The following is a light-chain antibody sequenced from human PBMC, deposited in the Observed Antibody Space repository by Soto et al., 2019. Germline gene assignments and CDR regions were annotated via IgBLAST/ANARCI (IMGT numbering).Light chain of an antibody. V-gene: IGKV3-20*01. CDR1: QSVSSIY. CDR2: GAS. J-gene: IGKJ1*01. CDR3: QHYGSSSWT. Sequence: PGERANLSCRTSQSVSSIYLAWYQQKPGQAPRPLIYGASSRATGIPDRFSGSGSGTDFTLTISRLEPEDFAVYFCQHYGSSSWTFGQGTKVEIK.